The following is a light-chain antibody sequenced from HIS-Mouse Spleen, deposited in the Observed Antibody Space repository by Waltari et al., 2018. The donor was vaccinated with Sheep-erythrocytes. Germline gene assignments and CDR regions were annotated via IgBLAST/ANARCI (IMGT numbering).Light chain of an antibody. CDR2: LGS. Sequence: DIVMTQSPLSLPVTPGEPASISCRSSQSLLHSNGYNYLDWYLQKPGQSPHRLIYLGSNRACGVPYRFSGSGSGTDFTLRISRVEAEDVGVYYCMQALQTPWTFGQGTKVEFK. CDR3: MQALQTPWT. J-gene: IGKJ1*01. V-gene: IGKV2-28*01. CDR1: QSLLHSNGYNY.